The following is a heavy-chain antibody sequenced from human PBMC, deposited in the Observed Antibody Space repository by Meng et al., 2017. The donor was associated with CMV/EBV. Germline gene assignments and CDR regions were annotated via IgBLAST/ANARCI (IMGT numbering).Heavy chain of an antibody. V-gene: IGHV4-39*07. J-gene: IGHJ4*02. D-gene: IGHD5-12*01. CDR1: GASISSMIYY. Sequence: SETLSLTCNVSGASISSMIYYWGWIRQSPGKGLEWIGSIYYSGTTYHSPSFKSRVTLSIDTAKNQFSMSLRSVSVADTAVYYCARSSSYKAFLDYWGLGMQVTVS. CDR2: IYYSGTT. CDR3: ARSSSYKAFLDY.